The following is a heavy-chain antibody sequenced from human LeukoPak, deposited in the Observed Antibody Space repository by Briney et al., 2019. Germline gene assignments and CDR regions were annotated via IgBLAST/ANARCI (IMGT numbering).Heavy chain of an antibody. J-gene: IGHJ4*02. D-gene: IGHD4-17*01. CDR3: VKRGRTSDYAYDY. CDR2: ISSSGDYT. CDR1: GFTFSDYA. Sequence: GGSLRLSCSASGFTFSDYAMHWVRQAPGRGLQFVSAISSSGDYTSYSDSVRGRFTISRDNSKNTLHLQMSSLRPEDTAVYFCVKRGRTSDYAYDYWGQGSLVTVSS. V-gene: IGHV3-64D*06.